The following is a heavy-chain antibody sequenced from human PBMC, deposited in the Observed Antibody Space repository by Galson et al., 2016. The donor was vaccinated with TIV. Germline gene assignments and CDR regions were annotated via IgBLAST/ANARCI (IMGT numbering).Heavy chain of an antibody. CDR3: ARDRYYDASGYYYYYYGMDV. CDR1: EITVSRNY. D-gene: IGHD3-22*01. Sequence: SLRLSCAASEITVSRNYMSWVRQAPGGGLEWVSTIYSAGDTYYAVSVKGRFTISRDNSKNTLYLHMSGLRTEDTAVYYCARDRYYDASGYYYYYYGMDVWGQGTTVTVSS. J-gene: IGHJ6*02. CDR2: IYSAGDT. V-gene: IGHV3-66*02.